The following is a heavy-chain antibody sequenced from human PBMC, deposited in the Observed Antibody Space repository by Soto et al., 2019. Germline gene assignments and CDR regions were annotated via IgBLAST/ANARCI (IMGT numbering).Heavy chain of an antibody. J-gene: IGHJ6*02. D-gene: IGHD3-10*01. CDR3: ARFRNYYGSGSYYFLRDYYYYGMDV. CDR1: GGTFSSYA. CDR2: IIPIFGTA. V-gene: IGHV1-69*13. Sequence: SVKVSCKASGGTFSSYAISWVRQAPGQGLEWMGGIIPIFGTANYAQKFQGRVTITADESTSTAYMELSSLRSEDTAVYYCARFRNYYGSGSYYFLRDYYYYGMDVWGQGTTVTVSS.